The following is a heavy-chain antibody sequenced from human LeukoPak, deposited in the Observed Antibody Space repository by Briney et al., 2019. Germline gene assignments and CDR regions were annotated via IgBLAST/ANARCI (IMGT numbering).Heavy chain of an antibody. CDR3: ARRSGRRYEY. CDR1: GLTFRSYE. CDR2: ISGGGEST. Sequence: RGSLRLSCAASGLTFRSYEMNWVRHAPGRGLEWVSHISGGGESTVYPDAVKGRFTISRDNAKNSLYLQMNSLRVEDTGVYYCARRSGRRYEYWGQGVLVTVSP. J-gene: IGHJ4*02. D-gene: IGHD5-24*01. V-gene: IGHV3-48*03.